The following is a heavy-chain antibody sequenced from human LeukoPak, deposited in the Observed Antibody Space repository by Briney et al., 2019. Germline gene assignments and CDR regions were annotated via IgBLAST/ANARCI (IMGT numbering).Heavy chain of an antibody. CDR3: ARDAVVRGLYDSSGHNWFDP. Sequence: GGSLRLSCAASKFIFDNYSLNWVRQAPGEGLEWVSSISNSNSDIYYADLVKGRFTISRDNAENSLYLQMNSLRPEDTAVYYCARDAVVRGLYDSSGHNWFDPWGQGTLVTVSS. J-gene: IGHJ5*02. CDR1: KFIFDNYS. V-gene: IGHV3-21*01. CDR2: ISNSNSDI. D-gene: IGHD3-22*01.